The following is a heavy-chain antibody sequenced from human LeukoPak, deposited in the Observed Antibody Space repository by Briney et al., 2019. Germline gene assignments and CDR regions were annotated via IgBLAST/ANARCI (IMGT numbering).Heavy chain of an antibody. D-gene: IGHD3-10*01. CDR1: GFTFSNAW. CDR2: IKQDGSEK. J-gene: IGHJ4*02. Sequence: PGGSLRLSCAASGFTFSNAWMSWVRQAPGKGLEWVANIKQDGSEKYYVDSVEGRFTISRDNAKNSLYLQMNSLRAEDTAVYYCARDEVTMPHRKDYWGQGTLVTVSS. CDR3: ARDEVTMPHRKDY. V-gene: IGHV3-7*04.